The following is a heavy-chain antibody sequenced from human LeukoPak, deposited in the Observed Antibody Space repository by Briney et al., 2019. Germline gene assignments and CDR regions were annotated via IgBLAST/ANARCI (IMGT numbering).Heavy chain of an antibody. CDR1: GFTFSDYY. Sequence: PGGSLRLSCAASGFTFSDYYMSWIRQAPGKGLEWVSYISSSGSTIYYADSVKGRFTISRDNSKNTLYLQMNSLRAEDTAVYYCAKVGIAARPEGYYFDYWGQGTLVTVSS. J-gene: IGHJ4*02. CDR3: AKVGIAARPEGYYFDY. CDR2: ISSSGSTI. D-gene: IGHD6-6*01. V-gene: IGHV3-11*04.